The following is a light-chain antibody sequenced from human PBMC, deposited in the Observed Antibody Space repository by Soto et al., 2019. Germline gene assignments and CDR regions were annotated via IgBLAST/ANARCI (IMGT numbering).Light chain of an antibody. CDR1: QSIANS. CDR3: QQYGGSPRT. V-gene: IGKV3-20*01. J-gene: IGKJ1*01. CDR2: SAS. Sequence: EIVLTQSPGTLSLSPGERATLSCRASQSIANSLAWYQQKPGQAPRLLIFSASNRATGIPDRFSGSGSGTDFTLTISRLEPEDFAVYHCQQYGGSPRTFGQGTKVDIK.